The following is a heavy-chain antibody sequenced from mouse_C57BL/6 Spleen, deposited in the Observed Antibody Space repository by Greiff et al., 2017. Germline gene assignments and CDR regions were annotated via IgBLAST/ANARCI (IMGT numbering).Heavy chain of an antibody. Sequence: EVKLQESGAELVRPGASVKLSCTASGFNIKDDYMHWVKQRPEQGLEWIGWIDPENGDTEYASKFQGKATITADTSSNTAYLQLSSLTSEDTAVYYCTTLVTTDYAMDYWGQGTSVTVSS. CDR2: IDPENGDT. V-gene: IGHV14-4*01. D-gene: IGHD2-2*01. CDR1: GFNIKDDY. J-gene: IGHJ4*01. CDR3: TTLVTTDYAMDY.